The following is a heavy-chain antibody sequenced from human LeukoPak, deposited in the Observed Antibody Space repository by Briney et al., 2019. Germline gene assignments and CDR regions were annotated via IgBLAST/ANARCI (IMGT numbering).Heavy chain of an antibody. CDR3: ARDRYYYDSSGEDAFDI. D-gene: IGHD3-22*01. Sequence: GGSLRLSCAASGFTFSSYSMNSVRQDPGKGLEWVSSISSSSSYIYYADSVKGRFTISRDNAKNSLYLQMNSLRAEDTAVYYCARDRYYYDSSGEDAFDIWGQGTMVTVSS. V-gene: IGHV3-21*01. CDR1: GFTFSSYS. CDR2: ISSSSSYI. J-gene: IGHJ3*02.